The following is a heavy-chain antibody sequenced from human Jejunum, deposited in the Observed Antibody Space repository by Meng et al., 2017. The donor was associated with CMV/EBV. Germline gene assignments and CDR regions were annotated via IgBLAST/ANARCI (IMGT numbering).Heavy chain of an antibody. CDR1: GFPFSSYG. V-gene: IGHV3-30*02. J-gene: IGHJ4*02. CDR3: AKDKPGCGPDY. CDR2: ILSDGSNK. D-gene: IGHD1-14*01. Sequence: QIQVVESGGGVVQPGGSLRLSCAASGFPFSSYGMHWVRQAPGKGLEWVTFILSDGSNKYYADSVKGRFTVSRDNSKNTLYMQMDSLTSDDTAVYYCAKDKPGCGPDYWGQGTLVTVSS.